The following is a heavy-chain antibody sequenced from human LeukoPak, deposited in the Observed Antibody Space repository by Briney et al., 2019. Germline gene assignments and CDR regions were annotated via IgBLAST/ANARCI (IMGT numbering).Heavy chain of an antibody. CDR1: GYTFTSYA. CDR2: INTNTGNP. CDR3: ARRSYGDYDRSYYMDV. Sequence: ASVKVSCKASGYTFTSYAMNWVRQAPGQGLEWMGWINTNTGNPTYAQGFTGRFVFSLDTSVSTAYLQISSLKAEDTAVYYCARRSYGDYDRSYYMDVWGKGTTVTVSS. D-gene: IGHD4-17*01. J-gene: IGHJ6*03. V-gene: IGHV7-4-1*02.